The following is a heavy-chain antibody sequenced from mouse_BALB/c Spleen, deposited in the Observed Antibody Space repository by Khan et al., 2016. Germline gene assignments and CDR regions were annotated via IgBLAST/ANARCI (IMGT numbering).Heavy chain of an antibody. CDR1: GYAFSSNW. Sequence: QVQLQQSGAELVRPGSSVKISCKASGYAFSSNWMNWVKQRPGQGLEGIGQIYPGDGDTNYNGKFKGQATLTADKSSSTAYMQLSSLTSEDTAVYYCAGGRLYFDVWGAGTTVTVSS. CDR2: IYPGDGDT. J-gene: IGHJ1*01. CDR3: AGGRLYFDV. V-gene: IGHV1-80*01.